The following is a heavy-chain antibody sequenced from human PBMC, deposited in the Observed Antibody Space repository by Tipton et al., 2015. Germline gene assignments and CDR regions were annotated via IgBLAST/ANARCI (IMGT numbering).Heavy chain of an antibody. CDR3: ARARGRHGGLFDS. Sequence: LRLSCAASGFTSSDHFMDWIRQPPGKGLEWIGYISFSDTTHYNPSLKRRVTISLDTSKNQFSLTLNSVTASDTAVYYCARARGRHGGLFDSLGQGILGTVSP. J-gene: IGHJ4*02. CDR2: ISFSDTT. V-gene: IGHV4-59*11. CDR1: GFTSSDHF. D-gene: IGHD4-23*01.